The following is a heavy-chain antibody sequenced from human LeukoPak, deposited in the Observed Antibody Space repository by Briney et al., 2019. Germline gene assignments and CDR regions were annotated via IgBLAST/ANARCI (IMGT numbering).Heavy chain of an antibody. CDR3: AKEALGSSGWYLDY. Sequence: GGSLRLSCAASGFTFSSYGMHWVRQAPGKGLEWVAVISYDGSNKYYADSVKGRFTISRDNSKNTLYLQMNSLRAEDTAVYYCAKEALGSSGWYLDYWGQGTLGTVSS. V-gene: IGHV3-30*18. CDR1: GFTFSSYG. D-gene: IGHD6-19*01. CDR2: ISYDGSNK. J-gene: IGHJ4*02.